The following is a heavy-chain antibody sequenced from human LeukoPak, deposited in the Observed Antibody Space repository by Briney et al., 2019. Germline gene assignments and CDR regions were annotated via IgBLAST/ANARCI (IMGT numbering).Heavy chain of an antibody. J-gene: IGHJ6*03. CDR1: GGSTSSYY. CDR2: IYYSGST. Sequence: SETLSLTCTVSGGSTSSYYWSWIRQPPGEGLEWIGYIYYSGSTNYNPSLKSRVTISVDTSKNQFSLKLSSVTAADTAVYYCARAGYSYGSHYYYYYYMDVWGKGTTVTVSS. D-gene: IGHD5-18*01. CDR3: ARAGYSYGSHYYYYYYMDV. V-gene: IGHV4-59*01.